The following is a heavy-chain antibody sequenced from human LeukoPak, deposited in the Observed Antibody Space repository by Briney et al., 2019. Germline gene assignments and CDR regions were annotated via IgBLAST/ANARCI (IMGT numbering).Heavy chain of an antibody. CDR2: IYCGGNT. Sequence: GGALRLSCAASGFTVRSNYMSWVRQAPGKGLEWVSGIYCGGNTYYADPVKGRLTISRDNSKNTLYLQMNSLRAEDAAVYYCARNGGVAAATFDYWGQGTLVTVSA. CDR1: GFTVRSNY. J-gene: IGHJ4*02. D-gene: IGHD6-13*01. V-gene: IGHV3-53*01. CDR3: ARNGGVAAATFDY.